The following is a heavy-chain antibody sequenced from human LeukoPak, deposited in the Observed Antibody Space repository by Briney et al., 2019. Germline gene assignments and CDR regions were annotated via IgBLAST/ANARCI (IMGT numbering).Heavy chain of an antibody. Sequence: PRGAPRVSCAAPGVSSCAAWMRSVRQAPGKGLEWVGRIKSKTDGGTTDYAAPVKGRFTISRDDSKNTLYLQMNSLKTEDTAVYYCTTFQYGSGSYYNPDPWGQGTLVTVSS. V-gene: IGHV3-15*01. J-gene: IGHJ5*02. CDR1: GVSSCAAW. CDR2: IKSKTDGGTT. CDR3: TTFQYGSGSYYNPDP. D-gene: IGHD3-10*01.